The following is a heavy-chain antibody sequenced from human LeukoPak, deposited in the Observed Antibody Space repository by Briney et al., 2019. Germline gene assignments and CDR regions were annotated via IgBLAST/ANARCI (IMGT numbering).Heavy chain of an antibody. Sequence: PGGSLRLSCSASGFVFSDYPLHWIRRSPGKGPEWVAVISFDGSHQYYADSVKGRFTISRDNSKNTLYLQMNSLRAEDTAVYYCAKPRGSGWSKYYFDYWGQGTLVTVSS. CDR2: ISFDGSHQ. V-gene: IGHV3-30*01. CDR3: AKPRGSGWSKYYFDY. CDR1: GFVFSDYP. D-gene: IGHD6-19*01. J-gene: IGHJ4*02.